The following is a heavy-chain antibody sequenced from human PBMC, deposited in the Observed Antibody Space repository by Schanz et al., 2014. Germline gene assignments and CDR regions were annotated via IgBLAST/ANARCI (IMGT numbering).Heavy chain of an antibody. CDR1: GFSFSSYA. CDR3: AREQTIFGVTYTDAYDV. J-gene: IGHJ3*01. V-gene: IGHV3-23*04. CDR2: MNESHSTI. Sequence: EVQLVESGGGLVEPGGSLRLSCAASGFSFSSYAMGWVRQARGKGLEWVSAMNESHSTIYYADSVRGRFTISRDNAKNSLYLQMKSLRVDDTAVYYCAREQTIFGVTYTDAYDVWGRGTMVTVSS. D-gene: IGHD3-3*01.